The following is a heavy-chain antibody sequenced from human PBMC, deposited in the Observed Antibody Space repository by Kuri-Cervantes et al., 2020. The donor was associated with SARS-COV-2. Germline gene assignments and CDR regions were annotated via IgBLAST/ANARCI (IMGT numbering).Heavy chain of an antibody. CDR3: AREGEEYFDL. V-gene: IGHV3-48*01. D-gene: IGHD3-10*01. CDR2: ISSSSSTI. CDR1: GFTFSSYS. J-gene: IGHJ2*01. Sequence: LSLTCAASGFTFSSYSMNWVRQAPGKGLEWVSYISSSSSTIYYADSVKGRFTISRDNAKNSLYLQMNSLRAEDTAVYYCAREGEEYFDLWGCGTLVTVSS.